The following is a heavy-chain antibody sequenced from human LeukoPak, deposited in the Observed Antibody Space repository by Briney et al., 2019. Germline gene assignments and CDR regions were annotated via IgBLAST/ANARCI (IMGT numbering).Heavy chain of an antibody. Sequence: SETLSLTCTVSGGSISSYYWSWIRQPPGKGLEWIGYIYYSGSTNYNPFLKSRVTISVDTSKNQFSLKLSSVTAADTAVYYCARGPTSGYSSSWYDYWGQGTLVTVSS. CDR3: ARGPTSGYSSSWYDY. D-gene: IGHD6-13*01. V-gene: IGHV4-59*01. CDR2: IYYSGST. CDR1: GGSISSYY. J-gene: IGHJ4*02.